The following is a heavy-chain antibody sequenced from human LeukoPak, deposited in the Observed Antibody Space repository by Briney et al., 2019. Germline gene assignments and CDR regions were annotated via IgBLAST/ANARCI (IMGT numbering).Heavy chain of an antibody. CDR2: IYYSGST. J-gene: IGHJ4*02. CDR3: ARAFGEITAVAGPHFDY. Sequence: SETLSLTCTVSGGSLSSYYWSWLRQPPGKGLEGIGYIYYSGSTNYNPSLKSRVTISVDTSKNQFSLQLNSVTPEDTAVYYCARAFGEITAVAGPHFDYWGQGTLVTVSS. D-gene: IGHD6-19*01. CDR1: GGSLSSYY. V-gene: IGHV4-59*12.